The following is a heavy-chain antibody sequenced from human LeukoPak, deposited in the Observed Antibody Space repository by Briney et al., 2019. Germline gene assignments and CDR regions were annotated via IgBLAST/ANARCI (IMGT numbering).Heavy chain of an antibody. CDR3: ARSYSSSWYHDAFDI. Sequence: GESLKISCKGSGYSFTSYWIGWVRQMPGKGLEWMGIICPGDSDTRYSPSFQGQVTISADKSISTAYLQWSSLKASDTAMYYCARSYSSSWYHDAFDIWGQGTMVTVSS. CDR1: GYSFTSYW. CDR2: ICPGDSDT. V-gene: IGHV5-51*01. D-gene: IGHD6-13*01. J-gene: IGHJ3*02.